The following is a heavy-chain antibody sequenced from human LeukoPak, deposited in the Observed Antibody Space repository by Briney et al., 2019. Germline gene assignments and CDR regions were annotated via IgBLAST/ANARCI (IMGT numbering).Heavy chain of an antibody. V-gene: IGHV3-23*01. Sequence: GGSLRLSCAASGFTFSSYAMSWVRQAPGKGLEWVSTSESGGAAYYADSVKGRFAIPRDNSKNTLFLHMNSLRAEDTAVYFCAKDLVVVTPSGILDIWGQGTRVTVSS. J-gene: IGHJ3*02. D-gene: IGHD2-21*02. CDR1: GFTFSSYA. CDR2: SESGGAA. CDR3: AKDLVVVTPSGILDI.